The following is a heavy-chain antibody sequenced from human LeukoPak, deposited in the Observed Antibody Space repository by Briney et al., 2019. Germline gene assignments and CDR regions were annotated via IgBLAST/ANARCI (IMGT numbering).Heavy chain of an antibody. Sequence: ASVKVSCKVSGYTLTELSMHWVRQAPGKGLEWMGGFDPEDGETIYAQKFQGRVTMTEDTSTDTAYMELSSLRSEDTAVYYCAKEETTFDYYYYGMDVWGQGTTVTVSS. CDR1: GYTLTELS. CDR3: AKEETTFDYYYYGMDV. V-gene: IGHV1-24*01. CDR2: FDPEDGET. D-gene: IGHD1-1*01. J-gene: IGHJ6*02.